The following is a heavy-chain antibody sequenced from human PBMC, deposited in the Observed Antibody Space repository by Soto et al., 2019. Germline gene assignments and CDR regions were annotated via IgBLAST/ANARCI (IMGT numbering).Heavy chain of an antibody. CDR2: ISAYNGNT. J-gene: IGHJ6*02. V-gene: IGHV1-18*01. Sequence: VKVSCKASGYTFTSYGISWVRQAPGQGLEWMGWISAYNGNTNYAQKFQGRVTMTTDTSTSTAYMELRSLRSDDTAVYYCARRGLSSYYYGMDVWGQGTTVTVSS. CDR1: GYTFTSYG. D-gene: IGHD2-2*01. CDR3: ARRGLSSYYYGMDV.